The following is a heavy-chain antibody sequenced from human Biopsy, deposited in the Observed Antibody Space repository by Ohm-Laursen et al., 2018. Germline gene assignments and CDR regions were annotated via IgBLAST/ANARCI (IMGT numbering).Heavy chain of an antibody. J-gene: IGHJ5*02. CDR1: GGSVSSNTNY. CDR3: ARHPTGFWFDP. V-gene: IGHV4-39*01. CDR2: IFYSGII. Sequence: SDTLSLTCTVSGGSVSSNTNYWAWIRQPPGKGLAWIGSIFYSGIIYYNPSLKSRVSISVDTSKNQFSLNLNSVTAADTAVYYCARHPTGFWFDPWGQGTLVIVSS.